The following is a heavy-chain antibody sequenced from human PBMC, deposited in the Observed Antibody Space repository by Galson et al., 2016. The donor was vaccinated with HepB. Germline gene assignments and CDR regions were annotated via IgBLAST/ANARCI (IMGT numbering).Heavy chain of an antibody. CDR2: ISYDGTNK. V-gene: IGHV3-30*18. J-gene: IGHJ4*02. Sequence: SLRLSCAGSGFTFRSYGIHWVRRAPGKGLEWVAVISYDGTNKYYADSLKGRFTISRDNSKNTLYLQMNSLRAEDTAVYYCAKDAVLACGTGCYADYWGQGTLVTVSS. CDR3: AKDAVLACGTGCYADY. D-gene: IGHD2-2*01. CDR1: GFTFRSYG.